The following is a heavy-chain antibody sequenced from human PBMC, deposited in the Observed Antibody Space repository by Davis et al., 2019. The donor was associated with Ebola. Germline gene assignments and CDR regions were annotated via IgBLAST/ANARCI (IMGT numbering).Heavy chain of an antibody. J-gene: IGHJ4*02. CDR1: GYTFTDYA. CDR2: INTNTGNP. CDR3: ARGGLSARPMRDY. D-gene: IGHD6-6*01. V-gene: IGHV7-4-1*02. Sequence: ASVKVSCKASGYTFTDYAINWVRQAPRQGLEWMGWINTNTGNPTYAQAFKGRFVFSLDTSVSTAYLQISSLKAADTALYYCARGGLSARPMRDYWGQGTLVTVSA.